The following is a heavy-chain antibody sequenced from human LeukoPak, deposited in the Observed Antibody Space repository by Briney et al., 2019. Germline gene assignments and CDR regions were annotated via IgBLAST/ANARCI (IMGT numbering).Heavy chain of an antibody. CDR3: ARDLRIAAAGTHYYYYYYMDV. CDR1: GYTFTGYY. J-gene: IGHJ6*03. CDR2: INPNSGGT. Sequence: ASVKVSCKASGYTFTGYYMHWVRQAPGQGLEWMGWINPNSGGTNYAQKFQGRVTMTRDTSISTAYMELSRLRSDDTAVYYCARDLRIAAAGTHYYYYYYMDVWGKGTTVTVSS. V-gene: IGHV1-2*02. D-gene: IGHD6-13*01.